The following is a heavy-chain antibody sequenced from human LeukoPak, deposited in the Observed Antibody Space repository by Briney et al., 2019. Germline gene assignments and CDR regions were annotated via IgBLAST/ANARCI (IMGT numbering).Heavy chain of an antibody. V-gene: IGHV3-48*01. D-gene: IGHD3-10*01. Sequence: PGGSLRLSCAASGFTFSDYSLHWVRQAPGRGLEWLSYVTGSSSHMYYVDSVKGRFTISRDNAKNSVYLQMNSLRVDDTAVYYYARGTGSGSYLIDYWGQGTLVTVSS. CDR3: ARGTGSGSYLIDY. CDR2: VTGSSSHM. J-gene: IGHJ4*02. CDR1: GFTFSDYS.